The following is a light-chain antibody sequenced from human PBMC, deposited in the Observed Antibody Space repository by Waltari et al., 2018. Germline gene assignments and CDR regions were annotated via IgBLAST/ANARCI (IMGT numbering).Light chain of an antibody. V-gene: IGKV1-5*03. CDR3: QQYSSFST. CDR1: QSVGTW. J-gene: IGKJ2*01. CDR2: MAC. Sequence: DIQMTQSPSTLSASVGDRVTISCRASQSVGTWLAWYQQQPGKAPKLLIYMACSLESGVPSRSSGSGSGTEFTLTISSLQPDDFATYSCQQYSSFSTFGQGTKVDI.